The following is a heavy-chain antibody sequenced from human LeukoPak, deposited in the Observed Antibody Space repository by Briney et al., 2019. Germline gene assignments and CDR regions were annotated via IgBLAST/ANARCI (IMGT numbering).Heavy chain of an antibody. CDR2: IRWSGGST. CDR1: GFRFDDYG. V-gene: IGHV3-20*04. CDR3: ARGVYSNYPNYYYMDV. Sequence: PGGSLRLSCAASGFRFDDYGMSWVRQPPGMGLEWVSGIRWSGGSTGYADSVKGRFIISRDNAKNSLYLQMNSLRAEDSALYYCARGVYSNYPNYYYMDVWGKGTTVTVSS. D-gene: IGHD4-11*01. J-gene: IGHJ6*03.